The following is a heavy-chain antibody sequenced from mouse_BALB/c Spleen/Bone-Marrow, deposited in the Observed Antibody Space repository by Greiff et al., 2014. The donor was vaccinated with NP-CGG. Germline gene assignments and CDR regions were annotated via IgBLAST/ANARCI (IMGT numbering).Heavy chain of an antibody. J-gene: IGHJ3*01. V-gene: IGHV4-1*02. CDR1: GFDFSRYW. CDR2: INPDSNTI. CDR3: ARLGYYGSFAY. D-gene: IGHD1-2*01. Sequence: EVKLVESGGGLVQPGGSLKLSCAASGFDFSRYWMSWVRQAPGKGLEWIGEINPDSNTINYTPSLKDKFIIPRDNAKNTLYLQMSKVRSEDTALYYCARLGYYGSFAYWGQGTLVTVSA.